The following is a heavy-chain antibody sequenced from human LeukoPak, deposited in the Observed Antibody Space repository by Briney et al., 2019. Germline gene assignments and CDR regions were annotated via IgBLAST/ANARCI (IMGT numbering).Heavy chain of an antibody. D-gene: IGHD3/OR15-3a*01. J-gene: IGHJ4*02. CDR3: ARSLGTGYYTPYYFDY. V-gene: IGHV4-59*01. CDR1: GGSISSYY. Sequence: SETLSHTCTVSGGSISSYYWSWIRQPPGKGLEWIGYIYYSGSTNYNPSLKSRVTISVDTSKNQFSLKLSSVTAADTAVYYCARSLGTGYYTPYYFDYWGQGTLVTVSS. CDR2: IYYSGST.